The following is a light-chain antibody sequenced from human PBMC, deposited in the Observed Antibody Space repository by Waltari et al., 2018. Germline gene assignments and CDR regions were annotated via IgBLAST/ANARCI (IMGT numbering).Light chain of an antibody. CDR2: AVS. J-gene: IGLJ2*01. V-gene: IGLV2-23*02. CDR1: SSDVGNYNR. Sequence: QSALTQPASVSGSPGQPITISCTGTSSDVGNYNRVSWYQQHPGKAPKLMIYAVSKRPSGVSDRFSGSKSGDMASLTISGLQPEDEAEYFCSSYAGSSKGVFGGGTKVTVL. CDR3: SSYAGSSKGV.